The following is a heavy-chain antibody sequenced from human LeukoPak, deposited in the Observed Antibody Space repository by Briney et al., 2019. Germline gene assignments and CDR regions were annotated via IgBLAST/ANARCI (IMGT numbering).Heavy chain of an antibody. CDR3: ARHVSAAGTYYYYYYYMDV. J-gene: IGHJ6*03. Sequence: PSETLSLTCAVYGGSFSGYYWSWIRQPPGKGLEWIGEINHSGSTNYNPSLKSRVTISVDTSKNQFSLKLSSVTAADTAVYYCARHVSAAGTYYYYYYYMDVWGKGTTVTVSS. V-gene: IGHV4-34*01. CDR1: GGSFSGYY. CDR2: INHSGST. D-gene: IGHD6-13*01.